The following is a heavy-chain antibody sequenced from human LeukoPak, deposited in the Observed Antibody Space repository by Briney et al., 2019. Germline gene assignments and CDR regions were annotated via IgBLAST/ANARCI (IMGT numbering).Heavy chain of an antibody. Sequence: GGSLRLSCGASGFTFSNYAMSWVRQAPGKGLEWVSAISGSGGNTYYADSVKGRFTISRDNSKNTLYLQMGSLRAEDLAVYYCARGPGAIRLWGQGTLVTVSS. J-gene: IGHJ4*02. V-gene: IGHV3-23*01. D-gene: IGHD3-10*01. CDR2: ISGSGGNT. CDR3: ARGPGAIRL. CDR1: GFTFSNYA.